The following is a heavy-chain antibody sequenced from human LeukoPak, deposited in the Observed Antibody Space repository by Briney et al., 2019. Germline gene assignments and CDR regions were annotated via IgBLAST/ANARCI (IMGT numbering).Heavy chain of an antibody. CDR3: ARYYYDTSSVFDV. CDR2: INPNSGGT. CDR1: GYTFTDYY. V-gene: IGHV1-2*02. D-gene: IGHD3-22*01. Sequence: ASVKVSCKASGYTFTDYYMHWVRQAPGQGLEWMGWINPNSGGTNYAQKFQGRVTMTRDTSISTAYMELSRLRSDDTAVYYYARYYYDTSSVFDVWGQGTRVTVSS. J-gene: IGHJ3*01.